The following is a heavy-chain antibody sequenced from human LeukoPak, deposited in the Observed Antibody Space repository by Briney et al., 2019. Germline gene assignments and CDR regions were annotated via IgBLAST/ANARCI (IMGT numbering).Heavy chain of an antibody. V-gene: IGHV4-61*08. D-gene: IGHD1-26*01. J-gene: IGHJ4*02. CDR1: GGSISSGDYY. CDR3: ARDGSREIVGATGPLGY. CDR2: IYHSGST. Sequence: SETLSLTCTVSGGSISSGDYYWSWIRQPPGKGLEWIGEIYHSGSTNYNPSLKSRVTISVDKSKNQFSLKLSSVTAADTAVYYCARDGSREIVGATGPLGYWGQGTLVTVSS.